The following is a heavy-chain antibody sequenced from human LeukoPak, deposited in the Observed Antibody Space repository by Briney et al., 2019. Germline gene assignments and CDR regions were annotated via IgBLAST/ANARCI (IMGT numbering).Heavy chain of an antibody. D-gene: IGHD1-26*01. CDR3: AREGSYPPYYFDY. CDR2: IYHSGST. V-gene: IGHV4-30-2*01. Sequence: LRLSCAASGFTFDDYTMHWVRQAPGKGLEWIGYIYHSGSTYYNPSLKSRVTISVDTSKNQFSLKLSSVTAADTAVYYCAREGSYPPYYFDYWGQGTLVTVSS. J-gene: IGHJ4*02. CDR1: GFTFDDYT.